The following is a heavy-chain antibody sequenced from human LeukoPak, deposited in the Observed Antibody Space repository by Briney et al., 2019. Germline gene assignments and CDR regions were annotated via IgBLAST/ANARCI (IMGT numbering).Heavy chain of an antibody. CDR1: GFTFSSYR. V-gene: IGHV3-21*01. CDR3: ARVRDYDSSGYYFDY. D-gene: IGHD3-22*01. J-gene: IGHJ4*02. CDR2: ISSSSSYI. Sequence: GGSLRLSCAASGFTFSSYRMIWVRQAPGKGLEWVSSISSSSSYIYYADSVKGRFTISRDNAKNSLYLQMNSLRAEDTAVYYCARVRDYDSSGYYFDYRGQGTLVTVSS.